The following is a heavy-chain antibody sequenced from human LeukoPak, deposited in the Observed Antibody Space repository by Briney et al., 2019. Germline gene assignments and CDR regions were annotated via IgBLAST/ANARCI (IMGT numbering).Heavy chain of an antibody. CDR2: IYYSGST. V-gene: IGHV4-59*01. CDR1: GGSISSYY. Sequence: PSETLSLTCTVSGGSISSYYWSWIRQPPGKGLVWIGYIYYSGSTNYNPSLKSRVTISVDTSKNQFSLKLSSVTAADTAVYYCARVHCSGGSCYSDNWFDPWGQGTLVTVSS. J-gene: IGHJ5*02. CDR3: ARVHCSGGSCYSDNWFDP. D-gene: IGHD2-15*01.